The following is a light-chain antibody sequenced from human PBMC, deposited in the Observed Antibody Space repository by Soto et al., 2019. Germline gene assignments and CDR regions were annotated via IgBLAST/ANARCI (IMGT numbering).Light chain of an antibody. Sequence: VMTQSPATLSVSAGERATLSCRASQSLRSSLAWYQQKPGQAPRLLIYGASTRATGIPARFSGSGSGTEFTLTISSLQSEDFAVYFCQQYNIWPQTFGQGTKVDIK. CDR1: QSLRSS. J-gene: IGKJ1*01. CDR2: GAS. V-gene: IGKV3-15*01. CDR3: QQYNIWPQT.